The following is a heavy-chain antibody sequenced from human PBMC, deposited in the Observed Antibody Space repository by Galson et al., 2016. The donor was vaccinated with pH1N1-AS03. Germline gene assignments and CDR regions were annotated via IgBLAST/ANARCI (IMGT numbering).Heavy chain of an antibody. J-gene: IGHJ3*02. CDR1: GVSVPSSGLA. Sequence: PALVKPTQTLTLTCSLSGVSVPSSGLAVGWFRLPPGKALEWLALIYWDDAKRFSPSLRNRLTITKDTSRNQAVLTVTNVDPLDTATYFCALPNSWGNAFEIWGPGITVTVSS. CDR2: IYWDDAK. CDR3: ALPNSWGNAFEI. V-gene: IGHV2-5*02. D-gene: IGHD3-16*01.